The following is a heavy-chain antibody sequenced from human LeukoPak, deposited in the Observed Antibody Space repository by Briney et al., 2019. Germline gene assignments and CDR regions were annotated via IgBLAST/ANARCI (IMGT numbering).Heavy chain of an antibody. CDR3: ARLHSTAAAGTYDY. V-gene: IGHV3-11*06. Sequence: PGGSLRLSCAASGFIFSDYYMTWIRQAPGKGLDWIPYISSDSSYTRYADSVKGRFTVSRDNAKNSLYLQMNSLRAEDTAVYYCARLHSTAAAGTYDYWGQGTLVTVSS. CDR2: ISSDSSYT. CDR1: GFIFSDYY. D-gene: IGHD6-13*01. J-gene: IGHJ4*02.